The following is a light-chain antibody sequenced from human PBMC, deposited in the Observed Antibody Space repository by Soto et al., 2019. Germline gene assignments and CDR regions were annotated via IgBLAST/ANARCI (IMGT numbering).Light chain of an antibody. V-gene: IGKV3-11*01. CDR2: DAS. J-gene: IGKJ5*01. CDR1: QSVSSN. CDR3: QQRSNWPIT. Sequence: EIVLTQSQATLSVSPLERDPLXWRASQSVSSNLAWYQQKPGQAPRLLIYDASNRATGIPARFSGSGSGTDFTLTISSLEPEDFAVYYCQQRSNWPITFGQGTRLEIK.